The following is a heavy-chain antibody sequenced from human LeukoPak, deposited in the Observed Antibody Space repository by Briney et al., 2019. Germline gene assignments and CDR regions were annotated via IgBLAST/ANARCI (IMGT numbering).Heavy chain of an antibody. Sequence: SGTLSLTCAVSGGSISSSNWWSWVRQPPGKGLEWIGEIYHSGSTNYNPSLKSRVTISVDKSKNQFSLKLSSVTAADTAVYYCARAGGRYSSSWYGYWGQGTLVTVSS. D-gene: IGHD6-13*01. CDR1: GGSISSSNW. CDR3: ARAGGRYSSSWYGY. J-gene: IGHJ4*02. V-gene: IGHV4-4*02. CDR2: IYHSGST.